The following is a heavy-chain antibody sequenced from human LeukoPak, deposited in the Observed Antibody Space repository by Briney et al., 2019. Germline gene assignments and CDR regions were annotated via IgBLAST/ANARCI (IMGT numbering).Heavy chain of an antibody. CDR3: ARRGYYYYYMDV. CDR1: GGSISSSNW. CDR2: IYHSGST. J-gene: IGHJ6*03. V-gene: IGHV4-4*02. Sequence: SGTLSLTCAVSGGSISSSNWWTWVRQPPGKGLEWIGEIYHSGSTYYNPSLKSRVTISVDTSKNQFSLKLSSVTAADTAVYYCARRGYYYYYMDVWGKGTTVTVSS.